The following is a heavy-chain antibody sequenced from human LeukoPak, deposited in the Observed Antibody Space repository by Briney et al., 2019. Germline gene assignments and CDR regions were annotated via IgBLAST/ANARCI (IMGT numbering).Heavy chain of an antibody. J-gene: IGHJ3*02. V-gene: IGHV1-69*06. D-gene: IGHD6-13*01. CDR1: GGTFSSYA. CDR2: IIPVFGTA. CDR3: ARDRLPYSSSLDAFDI. Sequence: SVTVSCKASGGTFSSYAISWVRQAPGQGLEWMGGIIPVFGTANYAQKFQGRVTITADKSTSTAYMELSSLRSEDTAVYYCARDRLPYSSSLDAFDIWGQGTMVTVSS.